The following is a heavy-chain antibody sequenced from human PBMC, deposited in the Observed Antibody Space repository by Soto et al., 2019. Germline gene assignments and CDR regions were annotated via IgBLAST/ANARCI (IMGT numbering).Heavy chain of an antibody. D-gene: IGHD1-1*01. J-gene: IGHJ4*02. CDR2: IHNSGSP. Sequence: QVQLQESGPGLVRPSQTLSLTCSVSGASIYNGGYFWSWIRHSPGKGLEWIGHIHNSGSPYHTPSLKGRVTISADTSMNQFSLALTSVTAADTALYCCARGTTTEKVDSWGQGVLGSVS. CDR1: GASIYNGGYF. CDR3: ARGTTTEKVDS. V-gene: IGHV4-30-4*01.